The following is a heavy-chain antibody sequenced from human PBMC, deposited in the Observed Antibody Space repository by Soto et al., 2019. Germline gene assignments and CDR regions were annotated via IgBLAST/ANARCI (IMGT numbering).Heavy chain of an antibody. V-gene: IGHV1-69*02. D-gene: IGHD1-1*01. CDR3: ARVAGYNRTRDY. CDR1: GGTFSSYT. CDR2: IIPILGIA. Sequence: QVQLVQSGAEVKKPGSSVKVSCKASGGTFSSYTISWVRQAPGQGLEWMGRIIPILGIANYAQKFQGRVTITSDKSTSTAYMELSSLRSEDTAVYYCARVAGYNRTRDYWGQGTLVTVSS. J-gene: IGHJ4*02.